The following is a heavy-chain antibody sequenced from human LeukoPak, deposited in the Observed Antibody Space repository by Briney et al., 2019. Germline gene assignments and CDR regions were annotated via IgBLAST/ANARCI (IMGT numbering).Heavy chain of an antibody. CDR3: ARGDSGYSGYGPG. Sequence: GGSLRLSCAASGFTFSSYSMNWVRQAPGKGLEWVSSISSSRSYIYYADSVKGRFTISRDNAKNSLYLQMNSLRAEDTAVYYCARGDSGYSGYGPGWGQGTLVTVSS. CDR1: GFTFSSYS. V-gene: IGHV3-21*01. J-gene: IGHJ4*02. CDR2: ISSSRSYI. D-gene: IGHD5-12*01.